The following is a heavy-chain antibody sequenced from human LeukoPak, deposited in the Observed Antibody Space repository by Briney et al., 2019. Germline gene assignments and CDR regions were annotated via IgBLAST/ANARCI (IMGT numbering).Heavy chain of an antibody. CDR2: ISSSSSYI. CDR3: ARERLGELSYHDY. J-gene: IGHJ4*02. CDR1: GFTFSDYY. D-gene: IGHD3-16*02. Sequence: GGSLRLSCAASGFTFSDYYMSWIRQAPGKGLEWVSYISSSSSYINYADSVKGRFPISRDNAKNSLYLQMNSLRADDTAVYYCARERLGELSYHDYWGQGTLVTVSS. V-gene: IGHV3-11*05.